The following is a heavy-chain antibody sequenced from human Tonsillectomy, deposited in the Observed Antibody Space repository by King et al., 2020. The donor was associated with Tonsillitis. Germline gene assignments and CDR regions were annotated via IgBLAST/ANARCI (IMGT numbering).Heavy chain of an antibody. Sequence: QLVQSGAEVKKPGSSVKVSCKAAGGTFSSYAISWVRQAPGQGFEWMGGIIPIFGKANYAQKFQGRVTITTDESTTTAYMELSSRRAEDTAGYYCAGDCSRGGFCYGMDVWGQGTTVTVSS. J-gene: IGHJ6*02. CDR3: AGDCSRGGFCYGMDV. D-gene: IGHD2-15*01. V-gene: IGHV1-69*05. CDR1: GGTFSSYA. CDR2: IIPIFGKA.